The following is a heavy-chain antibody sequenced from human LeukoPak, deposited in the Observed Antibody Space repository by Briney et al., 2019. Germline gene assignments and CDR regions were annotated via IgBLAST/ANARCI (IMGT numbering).Heavy chain of an antibody. CDR2: IIPIFGTA. Sequence: GASVKVSCKASGGTFSSYAISWVRQAPGQGLEWMGGIIPIFGTANYAQKFQGRVTITADESTSTAYMELSSLRSEDTAVYYCASFVRYYDSSEGSAFDIWGQGTMVTVSS. D-gene: IGHD3-22*01. CDR1: GGTFSSYA. V-gene: IGHV1-69*13. J-gene: IGHJ3*02. CDR3: ASFVRYYDSSEGSAFDI.